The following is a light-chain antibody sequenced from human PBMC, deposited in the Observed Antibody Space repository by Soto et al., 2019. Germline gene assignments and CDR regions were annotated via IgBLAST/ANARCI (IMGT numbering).Light chain of an antibody. CDR3: QQRSNWPL. CDR2: GAS. CDR1: QTVRSSS. J-gene: IGKJ5*01. Sequence: DIVLTQSPGTLSLSPGERATLSCRASQTVRSSSLAWYQQKPGQAPRLLIFGASTRAAGFPDRFSGSGSGTDFTLTISSLEPEDFAVYYCQQRSNWPLFGQGTRLEIK. V-gene: IGKV3D-20*02.